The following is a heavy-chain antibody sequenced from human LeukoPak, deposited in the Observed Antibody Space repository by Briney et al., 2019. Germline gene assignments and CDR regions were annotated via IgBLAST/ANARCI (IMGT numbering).Heavy chain of an antibody. V-gene: IGHV3-23*01. J-gene: IGHJ4*02. CDR3: AKRARYNSARATDFDS. CDR1: GFTFSNYA. Sequence: GGSLRLSCAASGFTFSNYAMGWVRQAPGKGREWASTIRDSGAYGFYADSVKGRFTISRDNSNNLVYLQMNNLRAEDTAEYYCAKRARYNSARATDFDSWGQGTQVTVSS. CDR2: IRDSGAYG. D-gene: IGHD6-19*01.